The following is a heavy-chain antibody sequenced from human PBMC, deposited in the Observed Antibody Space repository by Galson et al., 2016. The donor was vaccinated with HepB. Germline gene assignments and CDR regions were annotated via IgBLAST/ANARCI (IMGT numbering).Heavy chain of an antibody. CDR3: ARGRNDFVWGSYRFGWFDP. V-gene: IGHV4-34*01. D-gene: IGHD3-16*02. J-gene: IGHJ5*02. Sequence: PSLKSRVTISVDTSKNQFSLKLSSVTAADTAVYYCARGRNDFVWGSYRFGWFDPWGQGTLVTVSS.